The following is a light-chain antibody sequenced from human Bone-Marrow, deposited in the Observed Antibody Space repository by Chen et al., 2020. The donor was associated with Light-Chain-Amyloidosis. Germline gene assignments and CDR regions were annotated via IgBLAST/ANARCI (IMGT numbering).Light chain of an antibody. Sequence: IVLTQSPHTLSLSPGERATRSCKASRSVAKDYLAWFQQKPGQALRSLIPDGSTRATGIPDRFSGSGSGTDFPLTIRIVEPEDFAVYYCQQYADSPITFGQGTRLE. CDR3: QQYADSPIT. CDR2: DGS. V-gene: IGKV3-20*01. J-gene: IGKJ5*01. CDR1: RSVAKDY.